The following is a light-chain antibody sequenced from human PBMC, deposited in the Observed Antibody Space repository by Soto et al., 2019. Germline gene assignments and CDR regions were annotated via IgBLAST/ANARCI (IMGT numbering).Light chain of an antibody. J-gene: IGKJ4*01. Sequence: DIQLTQSPSFLSASIGDRVTITCRASQDISSSLIWYQQKPGKAPNLLISAASTLQSGVPSRFSGSGSGTEFTLTISSLQPEDFATYYCQQLNSYPLTFGGGTKVEIK. CDR3: QQLNSYPLT. CDR2: AAS. V-gene: IGKV1-9*01. CDR1: QDISSS.